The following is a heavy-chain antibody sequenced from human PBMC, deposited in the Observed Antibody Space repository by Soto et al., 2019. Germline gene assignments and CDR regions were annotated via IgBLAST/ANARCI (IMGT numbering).Heavy chain of an antibody. CDR3: ARAVLPATAPFDY. J-gene: IGHJ4*02. CDR2: INHSGST. V-gene: IGHV4-34*01. D-gene: IGHD2-2*01. Sequence: PSETLSLTCAVYGGSFSGYYWSWIRQPPGKGLEWIGEINHSGSTNYNPSLQSRVTISVDTSKNQFSLKLSSVTAADTAVYYCARAVLPATAPFDYWGQGTLVTVSS. CDR1: GGSFSGYY.